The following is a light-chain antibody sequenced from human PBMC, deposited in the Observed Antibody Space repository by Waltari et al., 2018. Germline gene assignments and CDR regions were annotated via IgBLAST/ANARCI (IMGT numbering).Light chain of an antibody. CDR1: QSVSST. V-gene: IGKV3-15*01. Sequence: ETVLTHSPATLSVSPGERATLSCSASQSVSSTLAWYQQKPGQAPRLLIHGASIRAAGIPARFSGSGSGTDFTLTISSLQSEDFAVYYCQQYNDWRTFGQGTKVEIK. CDR3: QQYNDWRT. J-gene: IGKJ1*01. CDR2: GAS.